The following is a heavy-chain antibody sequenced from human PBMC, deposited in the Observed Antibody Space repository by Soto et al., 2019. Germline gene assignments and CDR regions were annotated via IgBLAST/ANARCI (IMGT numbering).Heavy chain of an antibody. V-gene: IGHV1-8*01. Sequence: QVQLVQSGAEVKKPGASVKVSCKASGYTFTSYDINWVRQATGQGLEWMGWMNPNSGNTAYAQKFQGRVTMTRNTSISTAYLELSILRSEDTAVYYCAREGGYSYGFGYWGQGTLVTVSS. J-gene: IGHJ4*02. CDR2: MNPNSGNT. CDR3: AREGGYSYGFGY. CDR1: GYTFTSYD. D-gene: IGHD5-18*01.